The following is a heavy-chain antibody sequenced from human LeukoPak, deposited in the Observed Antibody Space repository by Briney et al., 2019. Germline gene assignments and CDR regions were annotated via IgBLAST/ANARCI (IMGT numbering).Heavy chain of an antibody. J-gene: IGHJ3*02. CDR1: GGSINSGGYY. CDR3: ARGNDSSVWIIAFDI. Sequence: PSQTLSLTCTVSGGSINSGGYYWSWIRQHPGKGLEWIGYIYYSGSTYYNPSLKSRVTISVDTSKNQFSLKLSSVTAADTAVYYCARGNDSSVWIIAFDIWGQGTMVTVSS. V-gene: IGHV4-31*03. CDR2: IYYSGST. D-gene: IGHD3-22*01.